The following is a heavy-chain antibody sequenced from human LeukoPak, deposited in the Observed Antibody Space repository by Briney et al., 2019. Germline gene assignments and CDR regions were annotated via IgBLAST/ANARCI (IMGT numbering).Heavy chain of an antibody. CDR3: ARHNYYYYYMDV. CDR1: GYSISSGYY. V-gene: IGHV4-38-2*02. Sequence: KPSETLSLTCTVSGYSISSGYYWGWIRQPPGKGLEWIGSIYHSGSTYYNPSLKSRVTISVDTSKNQFSLKLSSVTAADTAVYYCARHNYYYYYMDVWGKGTTVTVSS. CDR2: IYHSGST. J-gene: IGHJ6*03.